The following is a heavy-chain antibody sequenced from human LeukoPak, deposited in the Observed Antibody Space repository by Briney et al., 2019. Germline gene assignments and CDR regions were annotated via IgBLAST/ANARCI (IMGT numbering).Heavy chain of an antibody. D-gene: IGHD3-22*01. Sequence: GGSLRLSCAASGFTFSDYYMSWIRQAPGKGLEWVSYISSSGSTTYYADSVKGRFTISRDNAKNSLYLQMNSLRAEDTAVYYCARDFPYYYDSSGYYWDYWGQGTLVTVSS. CDR3: ARDFPYYYDSSGYYWDY. J-gene: IGHJ4*02. CDR1: GFTFSDYY. CDR2: ISSSGSTT. V-gene: IGHV3-11*01.